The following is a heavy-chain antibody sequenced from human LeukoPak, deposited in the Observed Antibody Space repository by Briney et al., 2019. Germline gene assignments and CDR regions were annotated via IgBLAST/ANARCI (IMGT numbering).Heavy chain of an antibody. J-gene: IGHJ4*02. CDR1: GGSISSYY. D-gene: IGHD3-10*01. V-gene: IGHV4-59*01. CDR2: IYYSGST. CDR3: ARDVGRGEFDY. Sequence: PSETLSLTCTVSGGSISSYYWSWIRQPPGKGLEWIGYIYYSGSTNCNPSLKSRVTISVDTSKNQFSLKLSSVTAADTAVYYCARDVGRGEFDYWGQGTLVTVSS.